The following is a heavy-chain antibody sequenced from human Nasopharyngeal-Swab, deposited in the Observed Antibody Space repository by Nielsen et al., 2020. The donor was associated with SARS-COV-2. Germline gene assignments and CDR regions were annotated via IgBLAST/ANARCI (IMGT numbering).Heavy chain of an antibody. CDR1: GGTFSSDA. D-gene: IGHD3-3*01. CDR2: SVPLLGTT. Sequence: SVQVSCKASGGTFSSDAPIWVRQPPGQGLEWLGGSVPLLGTTKYGQKFQGRVTFTADKSTTTADMELNSLISGDTAVYFCASGYDFWSGYSKWGQGTLVTVSS. V-gene: IGHV1-69*06. J-gene: IGHJ4*02. CDR3: ASGYDFWSGYSK.